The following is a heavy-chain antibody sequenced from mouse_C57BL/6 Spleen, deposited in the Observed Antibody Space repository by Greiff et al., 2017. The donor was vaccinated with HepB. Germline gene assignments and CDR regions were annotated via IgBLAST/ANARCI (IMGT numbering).Heavy chain of an antibody. CDR1: GYTFTSYW. Sequence: QVQLQQPGAELVKPGASVKMSCKASGYTFTSYWITWVKQRPGQGLEWIGDIYPGSGSTNYNEKFKSKATLTVDTSSSTAYMQLSSLTSEDSAVYYCARRGNYCGSSYPSGYFDVWGTGTTVTVSS. CDR2: IYPGSGST. D-gene: IGHD1-1*01. V-gene: IGHV1-55*01. CDR3: ARRGNYCGSSYPSGYFDV. J-gene: IGHJ1*03.